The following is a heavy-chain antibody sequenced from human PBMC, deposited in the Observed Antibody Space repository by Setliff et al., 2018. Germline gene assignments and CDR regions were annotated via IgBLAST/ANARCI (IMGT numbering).Heavy chain of an antibody. V-gene: IGHV4-4*02. CDR1: GGSISSPNW. J-gene: IGHJ4*02. CDR3: ARGRLLYVGDSHYFDI. CDR2: IYHSGTT. D-gene: IGHD4-17*01. Sequence: SETLSLTCAVSGGSISSPNWWNWVRQPPGKGLEWIGEIYHSGTTNYNPSLKSRVTMSVDTSKNQFSLSLTSVTAADTAVYYCARGRLLYVGDSHYFDIWGQGTLVTVSS.